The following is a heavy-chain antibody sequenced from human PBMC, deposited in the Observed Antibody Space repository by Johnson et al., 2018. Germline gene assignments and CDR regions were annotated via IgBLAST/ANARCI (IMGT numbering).Heavy chain of an antibody. J-gene: IGHJ3*02. CDR3: ARYSSSSPDAFDI. Sequence: VQLVETGAEVKKPGSSVKVSCKASGGTFSSYAISWVRQAPGQGLEWMGGIIPIFGTANYAQKFQGRVTITADESTSKASMELSRLRSEDTAVYYCARYSSSSPDAFDIWGQGTMVTVSS. D-gene: IGHD6-6*01. V-gene: IGHV1-69*01. CDR1: GGTFSSYA. CDR2: IIPIFGTA.